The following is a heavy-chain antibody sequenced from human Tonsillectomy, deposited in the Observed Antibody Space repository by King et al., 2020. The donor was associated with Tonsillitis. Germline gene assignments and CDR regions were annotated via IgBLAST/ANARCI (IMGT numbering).Heavy chain of an antibody. CDR1: GFTLETYA. CDR3: AKEAGEVYDFWSGYYYSAFDI. D-gene: IGHD3-3*01. J-gene: IGHJ3*02. V-gene: IGHV3-23*04. CDR2: VSSSGIST. Sequence: VQLVESGGGLVQPGGSLRLSCAASGFTLETYAMSWVRQAPGKGMEWVSAVSSSGISTYYADSVKGGFTMSRDDSRNTLYLQVNSLSAEDTAVYFCAKEAGEVYDFWSGYYYSAFDIWGQGTMVTVSS.